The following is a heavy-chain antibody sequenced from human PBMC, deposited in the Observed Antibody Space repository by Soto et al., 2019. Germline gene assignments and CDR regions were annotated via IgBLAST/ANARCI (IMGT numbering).Heavy chain of an antibody. V-gene: IGHV1-69*01. D-gene: IGHD1-20*01. CDR2: IIPIFGTA. J-gene: IGHJ6*02. CDR1: GGTFSSYA. CDR3: ARWPITAVTLLSYNGVGV. Sequence: QVQLVQSGAEVKKPGSSAKVSCKASGGTFSSYAISWVRQAPGQGLEWMGGIIPIFGTANYAQKFQGRVTITADESTSTAYMELSSLRSEDTAVHYLARWPITAVTLLSYNGVGVGGQGSPVSGS.